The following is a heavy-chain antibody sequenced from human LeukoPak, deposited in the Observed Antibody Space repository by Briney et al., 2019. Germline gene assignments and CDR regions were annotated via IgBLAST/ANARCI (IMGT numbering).Heavy chain of an antibody. D-gene: IGHD6-19*01. CDR3: ARDGSSGWYYYFDY. V-gene: IGHV3-64*01. Sequence: PVGSLILSCAASGFTFSSYAMHWVRQAPGKGLEYVSAIISNGGSTYYANSVKGRFTISRDDSKNTLYLQMGSLRAEDMAVYYCARDGSSGWYYYFDYWGQGTLVTVSS. CDR1: GFTFSSYA. CDR2: IISNGGST. J-gene: IGHJ4*02.